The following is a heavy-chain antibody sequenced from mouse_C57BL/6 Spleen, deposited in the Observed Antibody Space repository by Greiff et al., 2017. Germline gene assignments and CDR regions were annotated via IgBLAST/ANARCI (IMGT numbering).Heavy chain of an antibody. CDR1: GYTFTSYW. J-gene: IGHJ4*01. D-gene: IGHD2-4*01. CDR3: ARGGGLRSMDY. V-gene: IGHV1-55*01. CDR2: IYPGSGST. Sequence: VQLQESGAELVKPGASVKMSCKASGYTFTSYWITWVKQRPGQGLEWIGEIYPGSGSTNYNEKFKSKATLTVDTSSSTAYMQLSSLTSEDSAVYYCARGGGLRSMDYWGQGTSVTVSS.